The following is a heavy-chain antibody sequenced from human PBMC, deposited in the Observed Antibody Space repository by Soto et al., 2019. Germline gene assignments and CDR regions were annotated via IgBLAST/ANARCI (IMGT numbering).Heavy chain of an antibody. CDR1: GGSFSPYY. V-gene: IGHV4-34*01. Sequence: SETLSITCAVYGGSFSPYYWSCIRQTPGKGLEWIAEINYSGITNFNPSLKSRVTMSVDTSKSQISMKLSSMTAADTAMYYCARRDGDYLGVGYFDFWGQGSMVT. CDR2: INYSGIT. D-gene: IGHD4-17*01. CDR3: ARRDGDYLGVGYFDF. J-gene: IGHJ4*02.